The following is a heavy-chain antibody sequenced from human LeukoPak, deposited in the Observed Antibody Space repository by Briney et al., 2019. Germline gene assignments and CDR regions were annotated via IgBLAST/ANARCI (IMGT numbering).Heavy chain of an antibody. CDR2: TYYRSKWYN. D-gene: IGHD6-6*01. CDR3: ARGTEYSSSSGGFDY. V-gene: IGHV6-1*01. J-gene: IGHJ4*02. Sequence: SQTLSLTCAISGDSVSSNSVTWNWIRQSPSRGLEWLGRTYYRSKWYNDYAVSVKSRITINPDTSKNQFSLQLNSVTPEDTAVYYCARGTEYSSSSGGFDYWGQGTLVTVSS. CDR1: GDSVSSNSVT.